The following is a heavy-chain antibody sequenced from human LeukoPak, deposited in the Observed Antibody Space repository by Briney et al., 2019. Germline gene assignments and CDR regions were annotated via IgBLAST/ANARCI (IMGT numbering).Heavy chain of an antibody. V-gene: IGHV1-18*04. CDR1: GYTFTSYA. J-gene: IGHJ6*03. D-gene: IGHD3-3*02. Sequence: GASVKVSCKASGYTFTSYAIGWVRQAPGQGLEWMGWISTSTDFTIYAQRFQDRVTMTTDESTSTAFMDLSSLRSEDTAVYYCARGKLGYYYYHMDAWGKGTTVTVSS. CDR3: ARGKLGYYYYHMDA. CDR2: ISTSTDFT.